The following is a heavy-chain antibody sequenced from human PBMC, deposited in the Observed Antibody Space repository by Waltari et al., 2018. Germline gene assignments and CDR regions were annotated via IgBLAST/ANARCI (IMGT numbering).Heavy chain of an antibody. Sequence: EVQLVESGGGLVKPGGSLRLSCAASAFTFSIYSINWVRQAPGEVREWVSSISSSSSYIYYADSVKGRFTITRDNAKNSLYLQMNSLRAEDTAVYYCAREGYYDFWSGYPYYYGMDVWGQGTTVTVSS. CDR1: AFTFSIYS. V-gene: IGHV3-21*01. J-gene: IGHJ6*02. CDR3: AREGYYDFWSGYPYYYGMDV. CDR2: ISSSSSYI. D-gene: IGHD3-3*01.